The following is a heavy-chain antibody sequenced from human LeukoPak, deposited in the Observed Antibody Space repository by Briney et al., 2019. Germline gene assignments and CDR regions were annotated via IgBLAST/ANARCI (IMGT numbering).Heavy chain of an antibody. Sequence: GGSLRLSCAASGFTFSSYSMNWVRQAPGKGLEWVSSISSSSSYIYYADSVKGRFTISRDNAKNSLYLQMNSLRAEDTAVDYCARVGQMRYYDSSGYYTGLDYWGQGTLVTVSS. D-gene: IGHD3-22*01. CDR1: GFTFSSYS. V-gene: IGHV3-21*01. J-gene: IGHJ4*02. CDR3: ARVGQMRYYDSSGYYTGLDY. CDR2: ISSSSSYI.